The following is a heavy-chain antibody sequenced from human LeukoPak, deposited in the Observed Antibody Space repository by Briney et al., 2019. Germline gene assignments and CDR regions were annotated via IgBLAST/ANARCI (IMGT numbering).Heavy chain of an antibody. J-gene: IGHJ3*02. Sequence: PGRSLRLSCAASGFTFSSYGMHWVRQAPGKGLEWVAVIWYDGSNKYYADSVKGRFTISRDNSKNTLYLQMNSLRAEDTAVYYCAKAGSPRGAFDIWGQGTMVTVSS. CDR1: GFTFSSYG. CDR3: AKAGSPRGAFDI. V-gene: IGHV3-33*06. CDR2: IWYDGSNK. D-gene: IGHD3-10*01.